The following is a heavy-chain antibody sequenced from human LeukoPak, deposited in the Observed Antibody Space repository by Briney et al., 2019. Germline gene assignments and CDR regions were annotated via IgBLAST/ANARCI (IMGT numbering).Heavy chain of an antibody. V-gene: IGHV1-69*13. D-gene: IGHD3-10*01. J-gene: IGHJ6*03. CDR3: ARVRVRGVTYYMDV. Sequence: GASVEVSCKASGGTFSSYAISWVRQAPGQGLEWMGGIIPIFGTANYAQKFQGRVTITADESTSTAYMELSSLRSEDTAVYYCARVRVRGVTYYMDVWGKGTTVTISS. CDR2: IIPIFGTA. CDR1: GGTFSSYA.